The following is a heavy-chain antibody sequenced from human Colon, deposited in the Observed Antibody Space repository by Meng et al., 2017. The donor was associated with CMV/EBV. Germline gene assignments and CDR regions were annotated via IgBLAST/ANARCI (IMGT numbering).Heavy chain of an antibody. J-gene: IGHJ6*02. Sequence: GGSLRLSCAASGFTFSNYWMNWVRQAPGEGLEWVANIKQDGSQKYYVDSVKGRFTISRDNARNSLYLQMNSLRADDTAVYYCARDPIVGATPGMDVWGQGTTVTVSS. D-gene: IGHD1-26*01. CDR1: GFTFSNYW. V-gene: IGHV3-7*01. CDR3: ARDPIVGATPGMDV. CDR2: IKQDGSQK.